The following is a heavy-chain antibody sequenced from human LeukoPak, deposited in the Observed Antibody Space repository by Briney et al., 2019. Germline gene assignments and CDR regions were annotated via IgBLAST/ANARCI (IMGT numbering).Heavy chain of an antibody. CDR1: GYSFTNYG. D-gene: IGHD2-8*01. CDR2: INANNGNT. J-gene: IGHJ4*02. Sequence: ASVKVSCKASGYSFTNYGFTRVRQAPGQGLEWIGWINANNGNTNYAQRLQGRVTMTIDTSTNTAYMELRSLRSDDTAVYYCARAAPRDCTNGICWVDYWGQGTLVTVSS. CDR3: ARAAPRDCTNGICWVDY. V-gene: IGHV1-18*01.